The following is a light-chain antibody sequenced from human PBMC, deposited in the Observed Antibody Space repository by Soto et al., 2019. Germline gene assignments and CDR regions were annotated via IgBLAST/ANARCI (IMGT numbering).Light chain of an antibody. CDR1: QSISYS. CDR2: AAS. V-gene: IGKV1-39*01. J-gene: IGKJ3*01. CDR3: QESISNLGT. Sequence: DIQMTQSPSSLSASVGESVTFTCRASQSISYSLNWFQQKPGKAPKVLIYAASSLPSGVPSRFSGSGSGTEFTLTINSLQREDFATYYCQESISNLGTFGPGTNV.